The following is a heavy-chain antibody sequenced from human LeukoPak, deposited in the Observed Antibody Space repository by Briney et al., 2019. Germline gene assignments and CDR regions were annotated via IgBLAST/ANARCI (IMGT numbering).Heavy chain of an antibody. D-gene: IGHD2-15*01. CDR2: IYPGDSDT. J-gene: IGHJ3*02. CDR1: GYSFTSYW. CDR3: ASSGYCSGGSCYSDAFDI. Sequence: GESLKISCKGSGYSFTSYWIGWVRQMPGKGLEWVGIIYPGDSDTRYSPSFQGQVTISADKSISTAYLQWSSLKASDTAMYYCASSGYCSGGSCYSDAFDIWGQGTMVTVSS. V-gene: IGHV5-51*03.